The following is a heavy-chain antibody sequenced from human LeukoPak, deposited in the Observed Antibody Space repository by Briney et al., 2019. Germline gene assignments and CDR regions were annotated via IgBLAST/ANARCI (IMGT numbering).Heavy chain of an antibody. V-gene: IGHV3-9*01. CDR2: ISWNSGSI. CDR1: GFTFDDYA. D-gene: IGHD3-22*01. J-gene: IGHJ4*02. Sequence: GRSLRLSCAASGFTFDDYAMHWVRQAPGKGLEWVSGISWNSGSIGYADSVKGRFTISRDNAKNSLYLQMISLRAEDTALYYCAKDIGMDYYDSSGYSNYFDYWGQGTLVTVSS. CDR3: AKDIGMDYYDSSGYSNYFDY.